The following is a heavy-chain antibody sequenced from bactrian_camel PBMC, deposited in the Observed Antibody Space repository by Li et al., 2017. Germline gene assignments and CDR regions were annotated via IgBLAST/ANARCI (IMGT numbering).Heavy chain of an antibody. V-gene: IGHV3S1*01. CDR1: GVPWKKHC. Sequence: VQLVESGGGSVEVGGSLRLSCTVSGVPWKKHCLAWFRQAPGKERLGVATIDSEDDATFVADPVKGRFSISKDNAKNTLYLQSNSLKTEDTAMYYCAILAPTGQADENNYWGQGTQVTVS. D-gene: IGHD3*01. J-gene: IGHJ4*01. CDR2: IDSEDDAT. CDR3: AILAPTGQADENNY.